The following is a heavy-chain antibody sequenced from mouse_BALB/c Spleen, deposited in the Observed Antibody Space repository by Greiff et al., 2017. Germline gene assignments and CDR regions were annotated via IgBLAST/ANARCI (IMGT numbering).Heavy chain of an antibody. D-gene: IGHD3-1*01. CDR1: GYSITSDYA. Sequence: EVKVEESGPGLVKPSQSLSLTCTVTGYSITSDYAWYWIRQFPGNKLEWMGYISYSGSTSYNPSLKSRISITRDTSKNQFFLQLNSVTTEDTATYYCATRKARARFYAMDYWGQGTSVTVSS. J-gene: IGHJ4*01. CDR3: ATRKARARFYAMDY. V-gene: IGHV3-2*02. CDR2: ISYSGST.